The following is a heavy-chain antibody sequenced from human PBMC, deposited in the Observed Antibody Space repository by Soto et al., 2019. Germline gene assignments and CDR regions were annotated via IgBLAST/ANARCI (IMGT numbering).Heavy chain of an antibody. CDR2: ISAYNGNT. D-gene: IGHD6-13*01. V-gene: IGHV1-18*01. Sequence: QVQLVQSGAEVKKPGDLVKVCCKASGYTFSSYGINWVRQAPGQGLEWMGWISAYNGNTNYGQKLKGRVTMTTDTSTSTADMELRSLRSDDTAVYYCARASSCQQLAPLDYWGQGTLVTVSS. J-gene: IGHJ4*02. CDR1: GYTFSSYG. CDR3: ARASSCQQLAPLDY.